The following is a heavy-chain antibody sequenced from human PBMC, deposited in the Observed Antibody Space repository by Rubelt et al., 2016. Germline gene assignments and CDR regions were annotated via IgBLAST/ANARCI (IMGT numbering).Heavy chain of an antibody. CDR2: IIPIFGTA. CDR1: GGTFSSYA. Sequence: QLVQSGAEVKKPGSSVKVSCKASGGTFSSYAISWVRQAPGQGLEWMGGIIPIFGTANYAQKFQGRVTITADKSTSTAYMELSSLRSDDTAVYYCATVGSGSYYGWFDPWGQGTLVTVSS. D-gene: IGHD1-26*01. J-gene: IGHJ5*02. V-gene: IGHV1-69*06. CDR3: ATVGSGSYYGWFDP.